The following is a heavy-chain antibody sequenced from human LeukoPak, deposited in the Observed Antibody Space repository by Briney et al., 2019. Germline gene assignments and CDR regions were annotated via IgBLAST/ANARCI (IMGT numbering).Heavy chain of an antibody. J-gene: IGHJ4*02. D-gene: IGHD2-2*01. Sequence: GGSLRLSCAASGFTFSSYDMNWVRQAPGKGLEWVSSISSSGSYIYYADSVKGRFTISRDNAKNTLYLQMNSLRAEDTAVYYCARGLSGYASSLGYWGQGTLVTVSS. V-gene: IGHV3-21*01. CDR2: ISSSGSYI. CDR3: ARGLSGYASSLGY. CDR1: GFTFSSYD.